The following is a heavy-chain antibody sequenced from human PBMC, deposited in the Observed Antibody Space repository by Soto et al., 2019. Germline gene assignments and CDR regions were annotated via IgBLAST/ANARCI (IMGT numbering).Heavy chain of an antibody. V-gene: IGHV3-7*01. Sequence: EVQLVESGGGLVQPGGSLRLSCAASGFTFSTYWMTWVRRPPGKGLEWVANLDQDGSERYYVDSVRGRFTISRDNAKNSLYLQMNSLSAVETAVYYCVCGGNVFVSWGRETLVTVSP. J-gene: IGHJ4*02. CDR1: GFTFSTYW. CDR2: LDQDGSER. CDR3: VCGGNVFVS. D-gene: IGHD3-16*01.